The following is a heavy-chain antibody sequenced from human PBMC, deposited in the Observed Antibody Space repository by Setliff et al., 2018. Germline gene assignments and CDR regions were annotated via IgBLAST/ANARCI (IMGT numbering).Heavy chain of an antibody. V-gene: IGHV1-46*01. Sequence: ASVKVSRQASGYTFTSYYAHWVRQAPGQELEWMGLINLGGGSTSYAQKFQGRVTMTADTSTSTVYMELNSLRVEDTALYYCARDGNNWNELDYWGHGTLVTVSS. D-gene: IGHD1-20*01. CDR1: GYTFTSYY. CDR3: ARDGNNWNELDY. CDR2: INLGGGST. J-gene: IGHJ4*01.